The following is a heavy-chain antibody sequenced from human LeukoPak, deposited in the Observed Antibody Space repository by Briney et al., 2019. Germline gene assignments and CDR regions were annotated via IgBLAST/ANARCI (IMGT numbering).Heavy chain of an antibody. D-gene: IGHD4-23*01. CDR3: ARGPTVVTPPYYYGMDV. Sequence: GRSLRLSCAASGFTFSSYAMHWVRQAPGKGLEWVSYISSSGSTKYYADSVKGRFTISRDNAKNSLYLQMNSLRAGDTAVFYCARGPTVVTPPYYYGMDVWGQGTTVTVSS. V-gene: IGHV3-48*04. CDR2: ISSSGSTK. J-gene: IGHJ6*02. CDR1: GFTFSSYA.